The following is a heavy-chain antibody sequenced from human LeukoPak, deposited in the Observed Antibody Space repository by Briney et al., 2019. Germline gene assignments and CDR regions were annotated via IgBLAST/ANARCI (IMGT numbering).Heavy chain of an antibody. D-gene: IGHD3-10*01. Sequence: PSETLSLTCAVSGGFISSSNWWSWVRQPPGKGLEWIGEIYHSGSTNYNPSLKSRVTISRDKSRNQFSLKLSSVTAADTAVYYCASSDYYYAMDVWGQGTTVTVSS. J-gene: IGHJ6*02. CDR2: IYHSGST. CDR1: GGFISSSNW. V-gene: IGHV4-4*02. CDR3: ASSDYYYAMDV.